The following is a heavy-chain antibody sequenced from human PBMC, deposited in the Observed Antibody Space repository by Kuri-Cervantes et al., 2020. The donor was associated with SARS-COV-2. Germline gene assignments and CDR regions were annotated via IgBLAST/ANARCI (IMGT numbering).Heavy chain of an antibody. D-gene: IGHD1-1*01. J-gene: IGHJ4*02. V-gene: IGHV1-2*02. Sequence: ASVKVSCKASGYTFTDYYLHWVRQAPGQRPEWMGWINPNSGVTSYAPKFQDRVTMTRDTAINTLYMYLSGLRSDDTAVYYCARDARNDDFFDAWGQGTLVTVSS. CDR1: GYTFTDYY. CDR2: INPNSGVT. CDR3: ARDARNDDFFDA.